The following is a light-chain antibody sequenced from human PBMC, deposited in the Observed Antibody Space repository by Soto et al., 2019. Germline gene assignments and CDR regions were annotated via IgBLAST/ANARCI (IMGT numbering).Light chain of an antibody. CDR3: LQSYSNPRT. V-gene: IGKV1-39*01. J-gene: IGKJ1*01. Sequence: DIQMTQSPSSLSASVGDRVTITCRASQSISTYLNWYQQKPGKAPKFLIYAASTLQSGVPSRFSGSGSGTYFTLIISSLQPENFATYYLLQSYSNPRTFGQGIKVEIK. CDR1: QSISTY. CDR2: AAS.